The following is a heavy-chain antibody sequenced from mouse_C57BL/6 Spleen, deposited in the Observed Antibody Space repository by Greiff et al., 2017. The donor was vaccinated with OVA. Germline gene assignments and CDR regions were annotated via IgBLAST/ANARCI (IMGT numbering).Heavy chain of an antibody. CDR2: IYPGGGYT. J-gene: IGHJ4*01. CDR1: GYTFTNYW. V-gene: IGHV1-63*01. D-gene: IGHD1-1*01. Sequence: QVQLKQSGAELVRPGTSVKMSCKASGYTFTNYWIGWAKQRPGHGLEWIGDIYPGGGYTNYNEKFKGKATLTADKSSSTAYMQFSSLTSEDSAIYYCAVFIRGYAMDYWGQGTSVTVSS. CDR3: AVFIRGYAMDY.